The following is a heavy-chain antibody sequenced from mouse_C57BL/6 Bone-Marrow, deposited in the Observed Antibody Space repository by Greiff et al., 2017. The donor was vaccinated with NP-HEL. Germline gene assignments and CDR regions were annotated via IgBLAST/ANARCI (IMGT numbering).Heavy chain of an antibody. J-gene: IGHJ3*01. CDR1: GFSFNTYA. CDR2: IRSKSNNYAT. Sequence: EVQRVESGGGLVQPKGSLKLSCAASGFSFNTYAMNWVRQAPGKGLEWVARIRSKSNNYATYYADSVKDRFTISRDDSESMLYLQMNNLKTEDTAMYYCVRHDYYGSSYVWFAYWGQGTLVTVSA. V-gene: IGHV10-1*01. CDR3: VRHDYYGSSYVWFAY. D-gene: IGHD1-1*01.